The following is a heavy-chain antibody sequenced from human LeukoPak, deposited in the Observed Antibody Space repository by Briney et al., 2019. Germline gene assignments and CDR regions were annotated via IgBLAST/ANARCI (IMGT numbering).Heavy chain of an antibody. CDR1: GGSISSGDYY. D-gene: IGHD5-24*01. CDR2: INHSGST. CDR3: ARDGRGGYNPFDY. J-gene: IGHJ4*02. Sequence: SETLSLTCTVSGGSISSGDYYWSWIRQPPGKGLEWIGEINHSGSTNYNPSLKSRVTISVDTSKNQFSLKLSSVTAADTAVYYCARDGRGGYNPFDYWGQGTLVTVSS. V-gene: IGHV4-39*07.